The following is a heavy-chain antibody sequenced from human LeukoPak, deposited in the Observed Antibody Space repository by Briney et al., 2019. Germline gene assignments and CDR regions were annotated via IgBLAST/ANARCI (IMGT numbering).Heavy chain of an antibody. J-gene: IGHJ4*02. D-gene: IGHD1-1*01. CDR1: GFTFSSYS. CDR3: VRPGTTEVY. CDR2: ISSSSNTI. V-gene: IGHV3-48*01. Sequence: GGSLRLSCAASGFTFSSYSMNWVRQAPGKGLEWVSYISSSSNTIYYADSVKGRFTISRDNAKNSLYLQMNSLRAEDTAVYYCVRPGTTEVYWGQGTLVTVSS.